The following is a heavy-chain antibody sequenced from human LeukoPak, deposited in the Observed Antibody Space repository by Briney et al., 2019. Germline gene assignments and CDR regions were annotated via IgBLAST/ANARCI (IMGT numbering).Heavy chain of an antibody. V-gene: IGHV3-23*01. D-gene: IGHD2-2*01. J-gene: IGHJ4*02. Sequence: RGSLRLASAASAFTFSSNAMSWVRQPQGEGLEWDSAFSGSGGSTYYGNSVKGRFSTSTDHSQTTLFLQMSSLRAEDTAVYYCAKDRCSSTSCYLFDYWGQGTLVTLSS. CDR1: AFTFSSNA. CDR2: FSGSGGST. CDR3: AKDRCSSTSCYLFDY.